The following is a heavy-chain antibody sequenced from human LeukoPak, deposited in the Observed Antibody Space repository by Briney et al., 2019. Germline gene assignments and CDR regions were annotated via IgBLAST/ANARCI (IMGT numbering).Heavy chain of an antibody. J-gene: IGHJ3*02. CDR1: GGSFSGYY. V-gene: IGHV4-34*01. Sequence: SETLSLTCAVYGGSFSGYYWSWIRQPPGKGLEWIGEINHSGSTNYNPSLKSRVTISVDTSKNQFSLKLSSVTAADTAVYYCARGRVTFHRILWWSTEAFDIWGQGTMVTVSS. CDR3: ARGRVTFHRILWWSTEAFDI. CDR2: INHSGST. D-gene: IGHD2-21*01.